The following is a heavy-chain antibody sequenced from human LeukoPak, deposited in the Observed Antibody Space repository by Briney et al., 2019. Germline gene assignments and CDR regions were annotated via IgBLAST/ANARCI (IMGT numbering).Heavy chain of an antibody. CDR1: GGSISSYY. V-gene: IGHV4-4*07. CDR2: IYTSGST. Sequence: SETLSLTCTVSGGSISSYYWSWIRQPAGKGLEWIGRIYTSGSTNYNPSLKSRVTMSVDTSKNQFSLKLSSVTAADTAVYYCARDTEFLEWFSGHDAFDIWGQGTMVTVSS. J-gene: IGHJ3*02. D-gene: IGHD3-3*01. CDR3: ARDTEFLEWFSGHDAFDI.